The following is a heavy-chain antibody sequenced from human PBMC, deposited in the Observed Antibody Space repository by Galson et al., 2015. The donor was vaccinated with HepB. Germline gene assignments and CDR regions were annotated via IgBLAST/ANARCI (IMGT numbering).Heavy chain of an antibody. J-gene: IGHJ3*02. Sequence: SLRLSCAASGFTVSSNYMSWVRQAPGKGLEWVSVIYSGGSTYYADSVKGRFTISRDNSKNTLYLQMNSLRAEDTAVYYCARSRSVGATLGAFDIWGQGTMVTVSS. D-gene: IGHD1-26*01. CDR3: ARSRSVGATLGAFDI. CDR1: GFTVSSNY. CDR2: IYSGGST. V-gene: IGHV3-53*01.